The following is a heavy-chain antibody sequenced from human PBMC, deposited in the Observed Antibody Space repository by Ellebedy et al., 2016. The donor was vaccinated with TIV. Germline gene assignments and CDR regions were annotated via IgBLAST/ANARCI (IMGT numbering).Heavy chain of an antibody. J-gene: IGHJ4*02. CDR2: ISGSGDST. Sequence: GESLKISCAASAFTVSANYMSWVRQPPGKGLEWVSAISGSGDSTYYADSVKGRFTISRDNFKNTLYLQMNSLRAEDTAVYYCVKGMYRSSPDDYWGQGTLVTVSS. D-gene: IGHD6-6*01. CDR1: AFTVSANY. V-gene: IGHV3-23*01. CDR3: VKGMYRSSPDDY.